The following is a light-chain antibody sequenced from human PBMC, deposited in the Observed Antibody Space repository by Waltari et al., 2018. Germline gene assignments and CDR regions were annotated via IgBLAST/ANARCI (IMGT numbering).Light chain of an antibody. V-gene: IGLV2-23*01. CDR3: CSYAGSSTYV. J-gene: IGLJ1*01. Sequence: QSALTQPASVSGSPGQSITISCTGTSSDVGSYNLVSWYQQHPGKAPKLMIYEGSKRPSVVSNRFSGSTSGNTASLTISGLQAEDDADYYCCSYAGSSTYVFGTGTKVTVL. CDR2: EGS. CDR1: SSDVGSYNL.